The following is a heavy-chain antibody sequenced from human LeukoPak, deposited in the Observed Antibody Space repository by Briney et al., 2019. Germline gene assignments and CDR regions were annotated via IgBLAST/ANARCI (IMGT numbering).Heavy chain of an antibody. J-gene: IGHJ3*02. CDR2: INGSGGST. V-gene: IGHV3-23*01. CDR3: AKDYLDIVVVPAALDAFDI. Sequence: GGSLRLSCTASGFTFSRYAMSWVRQAPGKGLEWVSVINGSGGSTYYADSVKGRFTISRDNSRNTLYLQMNSPRAEDTAVHYCAKDYLDIVVVPAALDAFDIWGQGTMVTVSS. CDR1: GFTFSRYA. D-gene: IGHD2-2*03.